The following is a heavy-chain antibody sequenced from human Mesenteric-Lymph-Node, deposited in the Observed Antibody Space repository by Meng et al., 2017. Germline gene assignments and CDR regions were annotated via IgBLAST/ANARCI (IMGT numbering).Heavy chain of an antibody. J-gene: IGHJ4*02. CDR2: ISWNSKYI. CDR3: VRGDNGDYVD. V-gene: IGHV3-21*01. CDR1: GFTFSSYS. D-gene: IGHD4-17*01. Sequence: VQLVESGGGLVKPGGSLRLSCADSGFTFSSYSMSWVRQAPGKGLEWVSSISWNSKYIFHADSVKGRFTISRDNAKNSLYLQMNSLRAEDTAVYYCVRGDNGDYVDWGQGALVTVSS.